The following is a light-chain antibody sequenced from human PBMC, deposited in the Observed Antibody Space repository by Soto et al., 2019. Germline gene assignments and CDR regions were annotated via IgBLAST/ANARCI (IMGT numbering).Light chain of an antibody. J-gene: IGKJ3*01. CDR3: QQYGSSIFT. V-gene: IGKV3-20*01. Sequence: EIVLTQSPGTLSLSPGERATLSCRASQSVSSSNLAWYQQKPGQAPRLLIYGASSRATGIPDRFSGSGSGTDFPLTISRLEPEDFAVYYCQQYGSSIFTFGPGTKVDIK. CDR2: GAS. CDR1: QSVSSSN.